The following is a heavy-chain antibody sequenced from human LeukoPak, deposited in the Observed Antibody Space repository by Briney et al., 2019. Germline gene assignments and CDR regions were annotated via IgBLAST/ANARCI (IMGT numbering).Heavy chain of an antibody. V-gene: IGHV4-34*01. CDR3: ARLICSGGSCYYYFDY. CDR2: INHSGST. J-gene: IGHJ4*02. CDR1: GGSFSGYY. Sequence: SETLSLTCAVYGGSFSGYYWSWIRQPPGKGLEWIGEINHSGSTNYNPSLKSRVTISVDTSKNQFSLKLSSVTAADTAVYYCARLICSGGSCYYYFDYWGQGTLVTVSS. D-gene: IGHD2-15*01.